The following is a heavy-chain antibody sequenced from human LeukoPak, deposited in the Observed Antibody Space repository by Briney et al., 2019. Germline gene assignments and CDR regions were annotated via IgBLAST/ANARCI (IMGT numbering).Heavy chain of an antibody. D-gene: IGHD2-15*01. J-gene: IGHJ5*02. V-gene: IGHV4-59*11. CDR2: IYYSGST. CDR1: GGSISSHY. Sequence: PSETLSLTCTVSGGSISSHYWSWIRQPPGKGLEWIGYIYYSGSTNYNPSLKSRVTISVDTSKNQFSLKLSSVTAADTAVYYCARGGRYCSGGSCLNWFDPWGQGTLVTVSS. CDR3: ARGGRYCSGGSCLNWFDP.